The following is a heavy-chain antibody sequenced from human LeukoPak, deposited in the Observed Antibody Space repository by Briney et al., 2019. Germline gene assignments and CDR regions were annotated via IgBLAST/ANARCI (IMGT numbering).Heavy chain of an antibody. CDR1: GGTFSSYA. Sequence: GASVKVSCKASGGTFSSYAISWVRQAPGQGLEWMGGIIPIFGTANYAQKFQGRVTITADKSTSTAYMELSSLRSEDTAVYYCARGSLGYYYDSSGPIDYWGQGTLVTVYS. CDR2: IIPIFGTA. V-gene: IGHV1-69*06. CDR3: ARGSLGYYYDSSGPIDY. D-gene: IGHD3-22*01. J-gene: IGHJ4*02.